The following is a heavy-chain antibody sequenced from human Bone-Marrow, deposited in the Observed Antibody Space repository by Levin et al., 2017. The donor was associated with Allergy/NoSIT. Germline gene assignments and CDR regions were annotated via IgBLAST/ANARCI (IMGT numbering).Heavy chain of an antibody. CDR1: GFTFNDYT. D-gene: IGHD1-26*01. Sequence: GESLKISCAASGFTFNDYTMNWVRQAPGKGLEWVASISSMSSYTFYADSVQGRFTISRDNAKNLVSLQMDSLRSEDTAVYYCARDLSGTFFGTSDYWGQGILVTVSS. CDR3: ARDLSGTFFGTSDY. V-gene: IGHV3-21*01. J-gene: IGHJ4*02. CDR2: ISSMSSYT.